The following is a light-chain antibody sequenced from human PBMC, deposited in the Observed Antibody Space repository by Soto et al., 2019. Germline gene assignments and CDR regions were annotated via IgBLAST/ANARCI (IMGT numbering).Light chain of an antibody. V-gene: IGLV2-14*03. CDR1: SSAVGGFND. J-gene: IGLJ1*01. CDR2: DFT. CDR3: NLYTSSSTYV. Sequence: QSVLTQPASVSGSPGQSITISCTGTSSAVGGFNDVSWYQQHPGKAPKLMIYDFTNRHSGVSYRFSGSKSGNTASLPISGRQAEDEADYYCNLYTSSSTYVFGVGTKLTVL.